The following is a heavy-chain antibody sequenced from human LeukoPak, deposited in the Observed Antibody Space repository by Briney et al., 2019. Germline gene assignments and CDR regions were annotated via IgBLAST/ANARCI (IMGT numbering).Heavy chain of an antibody. CDR3: ARGGGIGWAVAGLIDY. Sequence: ASVKFSCKASGYTFTGYYMHWVRQAPGQGLEWMGWINPNSGVTNYAQKFQGRVTMTRDTSISTAYMELSRLRSDDTAVYYCARGGGIGWAVAGLIDYWGQGTLVTVSS. D-gene: IGHD6-19*01. CDR2: INPNSGVT. J-gene: IGHJ4*02. CDR1: GYTFTGYY. V-gene: IGHV1-2*02.